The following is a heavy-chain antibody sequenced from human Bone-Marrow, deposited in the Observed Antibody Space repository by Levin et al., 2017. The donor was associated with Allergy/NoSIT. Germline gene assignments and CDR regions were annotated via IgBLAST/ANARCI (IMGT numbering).Heavy chain of an antibody. J-gene: IGHJ4*02. D-gene: IGHD6-6*01. CDR3: AKDISSSWSTGDLDY. V-gene: IGHV3-23*01. Sequence: GGSLRLSCAASGFTFSSYAMSWVRQAPGKGLEWVSGIRGSGVGTYYADSVKGRFTISRDNSKNTLYLQMKSLRAEDTAVYYCAKDISSSWSTGDLDYWGQGTQGTVSS. CDR2: IRGSGVGT. CDR1: GFTFSSYA.